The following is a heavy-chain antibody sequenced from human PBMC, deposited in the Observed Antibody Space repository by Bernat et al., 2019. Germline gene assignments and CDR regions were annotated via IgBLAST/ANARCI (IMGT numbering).Heavy chain of an antibody. D-gene: IGHD6-19*01. CDR1: GFTFSSYA. V-gene: IGHV3-30-3*01. CDR2: ISYDGSNK. J-gene: IGHJ6*02. CDR3: ARVGSSGWLGYYYYGMDV. Sequence: QVQLVESGGGVVQPGRSLRLSCAASGFTFSSYAMHWVRQAPGKGLEWVAVISYDGSNKYYADSVKGRFTISRDNSKNTLYLQMNSLRAEDTAVYYCARVGSSGWLGYYYYGMDVWGQGTTVTVSS.